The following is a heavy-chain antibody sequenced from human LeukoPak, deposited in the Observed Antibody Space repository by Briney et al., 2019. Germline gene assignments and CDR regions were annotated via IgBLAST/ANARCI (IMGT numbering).Heavy chain of an antibody. CDR1: GGTFSSYA. V-gene: IGHV1-69*05. D-gene: IGHD6-6*01. J-gene: IGHJ4*02. CDR3: ARDLAYSSYDY. Sequence: SVKVSCKASGGTFSSYAISWVRQAPGQGLEWMGGIIPIFGTANYAQKFQGRVTMTRDTSTSTVYMELSSLRSEDTAVYYCARDLAYSSYDYWGQGTLVTVSS. CDR2: IIPIFGTA.